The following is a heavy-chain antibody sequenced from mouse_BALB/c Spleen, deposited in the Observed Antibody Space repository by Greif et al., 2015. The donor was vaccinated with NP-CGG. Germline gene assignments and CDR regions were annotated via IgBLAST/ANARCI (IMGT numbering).Heavy chain of an antibody. CDR2: ISDGGSYT. CDR3: ARDRLYDGYYEESYYAMDY. V-gene: IGHV5-4*02. Sequence: EVMLVESGGGLVKPGGSLKLSCAASGFTFSGYYMYWVRQTPEKRLEWVATISDGGSYTYYPDSVKGRFTISRDNAKNNLYLQMSSLKSEDTAMYYCARDRLYDGYYEESYYAMDYWGQGTSVTVSS. J-gene: IGHJ4*01. CDR1: GFTFSGYY. D-gene: IGHD2-3*01.